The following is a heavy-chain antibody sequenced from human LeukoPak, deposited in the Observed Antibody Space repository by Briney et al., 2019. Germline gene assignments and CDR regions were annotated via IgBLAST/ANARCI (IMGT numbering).Heavy chain of an antibody. D-gene: IGHD6-13*01. J-gene: IGHJ6*03. CDR1: GFTFDDYG. V-gene: IGHV3-20*04. CDR3: ARASTGYSSSWYGAYYYYYYYMDV. CDR2: INWNGGST. Sequence: PGGSLRLSCAASGFTFDDYGMSWVRQAPGKGLEWVSGINWNGGSTGYADSVKGRFTISRDNAKNSLYLQMNSLRAEDTAVYYCARASTGYSSSWYGAYYYYYYYMDVWGKGTTVTVSS.